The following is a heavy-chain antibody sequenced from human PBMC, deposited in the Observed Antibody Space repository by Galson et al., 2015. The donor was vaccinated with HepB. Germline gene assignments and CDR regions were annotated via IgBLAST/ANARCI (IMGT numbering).Heavy chain of an antibody. CDR2: IIPILGIA. J-gene: IGHJ3*02. Sequence: SVKVSCKASGGTFSSYAISWVRQAPGQGLEWMGRIIPILGIANYAQKFQGRVTITADKSTSTAYMELSSLRSEDTAVYYCATPPEGSSGWGDAFDIWGQGTMVTVSS. CDR1: GGTFSSYA. V-gene: IGHV1-69*04. D-gene: IGHD6-19*01. CDR3: ATPPEGSSGWGDAFDI.